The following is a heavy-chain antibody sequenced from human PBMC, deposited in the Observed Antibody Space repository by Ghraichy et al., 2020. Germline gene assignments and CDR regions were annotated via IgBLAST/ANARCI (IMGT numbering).Heavy chain of an antibody. J-gene: IGHJ4*02. CDR1: GFTFSGCA. CDR2: VSGTTGNT. V-gene: IGHV3-23*01. Sequence: GGSLRLSCAASGFTFSGCAMNWVRQAPGKGPEWVSAVSGTTGNTYYADSVKGRFTISRDNSKNTLYLQMNSLRAEDTAVYYCAKRSPHYYDYWGQGTLVNVSS. CDR3: AKRSPHYYDY.